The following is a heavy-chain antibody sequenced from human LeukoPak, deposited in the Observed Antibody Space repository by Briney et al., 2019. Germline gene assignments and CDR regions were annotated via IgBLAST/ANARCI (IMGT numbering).Heavy chain of an antibody. D-gene: IGHD7-27*01. CDR2: VYYSGRT. CDR3: ARAPSDWGATNWFDP. V-gene: IGHV4-59*12. J-gene: IGHJ5*02. Sequence: SETLSLTCTVSGGSIGHFHWSWIRQPPGKGLEWIGSVYYSGRTNYNPSLKSRVTISVDTSKNQFSLKVNYVTAADTAVYYCARAPSDWGATNWFDPWGHGTLVTVSS. CDR1: GGSIGHFH.